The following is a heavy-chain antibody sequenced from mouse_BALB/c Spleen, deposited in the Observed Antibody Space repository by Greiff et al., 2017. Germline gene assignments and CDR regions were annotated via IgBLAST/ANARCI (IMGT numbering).Heavy chain of an antibody. CDR3: ARVAAYYRYDGFAY. V-gene: IGHV2-9*02. J-gene: IGHJ3*01. D-gene: IGHD2-14*01. Sequence: VKLVESGPGLVAPSQSLSITCTVSGFSLTSYGVHWVRQPPGKGLEWLGVIWAGGSTNYNSALMSRLSISKDNSKSQVFLKMNSLQTDDTAMYYCARVAAYYRYDGFAYWGQGTLVTVSA. CDR1: GFSLTSYG. CDR2: IWAGGST.